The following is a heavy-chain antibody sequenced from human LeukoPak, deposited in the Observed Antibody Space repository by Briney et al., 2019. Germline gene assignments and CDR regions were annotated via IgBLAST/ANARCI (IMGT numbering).Heavy chain of an antibody. CDR2: TYYRSTWYN. V-gene: IGHV6-1*01. D-gene: IGHD2-2*01. Sequence: SQTLSLTCAISGDSVSSSSVTWNWIRQSPSRGLEWLGRTYYRSTWYNDYAVSVRGRITVNPDTSKNQFSLNLNSVTPEDTAVYYCARRLTQYDCFDPWGQGILVTVSS. CDR1: GDSVSSSSVT. J-gene: IGHJ5*02. CDR3: ARRLTQYDCFDP.